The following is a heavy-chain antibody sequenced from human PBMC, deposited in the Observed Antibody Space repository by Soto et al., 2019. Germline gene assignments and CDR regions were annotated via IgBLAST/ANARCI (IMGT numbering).Heavy chain of an antibody. V-gene: IGHV3-30-3*01. CDR1: GFTFSSYA. Sequence: GGSLRLSCAASGFTFSSYAMHWVRQAPGKGLEWVAVISYDGSNKYYADSVKGRFTISRDNSKNTLYLQMNSLRAEDTAVYYCARDVAHGILDYWGQGTLVTVSS. CDR3: ARDVAHGILDY. J-gene: IGHJ4*02. D-gene: IGHD1-1*01. CDR2: ISYDGSNK.